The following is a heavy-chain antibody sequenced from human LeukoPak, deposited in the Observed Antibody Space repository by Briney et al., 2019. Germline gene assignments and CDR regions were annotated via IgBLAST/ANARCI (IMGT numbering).Heavy chain of an antibody. CDR1: GGSFGSYT. CDR2: IIPILGRA. D-gene: IGHD4-17*01. J-gene: IGHJ4*02. V-gene: IGHV1-69*02. CDR3: VSGTTVSSSADASFDY. Sequence: SVKLSCKAAGGSFGSYTISWGRHAPGQGLWLMGRIIPILGRANYAQKFQGRLTITADKSTSTAYMELSSLSSELSPVHYWVSGTTVSSSADASFDYSGAGNLVTVSS.